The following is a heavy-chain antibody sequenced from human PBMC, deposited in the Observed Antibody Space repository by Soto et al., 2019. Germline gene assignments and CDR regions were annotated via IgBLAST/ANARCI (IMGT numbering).Heavy chain of an antibody. CDR1: GGYFSGLD. D-gene: IGHD5-18*01. CDR3: ARDVQPWIQLWLNWFDP. V-gene: IGHV4-34*01. Sequence: SETLSLTCAVEGGYFSGLDWSWIRQPPGKGLEWIGEINHSGSTNYNPSLKSRVTISVDTSKNQFSLKLSSVTAADTAVYYCARDVQPWIQLWLNWFDPWGQGTLVTVSS. CDR2: INHSGST. J-gene: IGHJ5*02.